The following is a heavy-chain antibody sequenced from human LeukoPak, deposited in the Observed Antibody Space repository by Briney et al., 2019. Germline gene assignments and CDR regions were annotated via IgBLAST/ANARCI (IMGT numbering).Heavy chain of an antibody. Sequence: GGSLRLSCAASGFRFDDHAMSWVRQAPGKGLEWVAGINWNDGTTGYRGSVKGRFTISRDNAKNSLYLQMNSLRAEDTALYYCARDSGNSWDANYFDAWGQGTLVTVSS. CDR1: GFRFDDHA. V-gene: IGHV3-20*04. J-gene: IGHJ5*02. CDR3: ARDSGNSWDANYFDA. D-gene: IGHD2-2*01. CDR2: INWNDGTT.